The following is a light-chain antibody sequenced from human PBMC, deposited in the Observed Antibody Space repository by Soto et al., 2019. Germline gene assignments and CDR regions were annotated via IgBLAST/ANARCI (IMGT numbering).Light chain of an antibody. CDR1: QSISSY. J-gene: IGKJ1*01. Sequence: IQMTQSPSSLSASVGDRVTITCRASQSISSYLNWYQHKPGKAPKLLIYATSVLQSGAPSRFSGSGFGTDFTLTISNLQPEDFATYYCQQSHSTPRTFGQGTKVDIK. CDR2: ATS. V-gene: IGKV1-39*01. CDR3: QQSHSTPRT.